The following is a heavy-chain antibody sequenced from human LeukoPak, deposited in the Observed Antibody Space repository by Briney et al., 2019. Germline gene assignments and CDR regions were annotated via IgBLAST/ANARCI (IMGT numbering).Heavy chain of an antibody. Sequence: GGSLRLSCSASGVTFSDYYSMNWVRQAPGKGLEWVSVISGSGRYIYYGDSGRGRFTISRDNAKNSVLLEINSLRVEDTAVYYCATGLEASNIDYWGQGTLVTVSS. V-gene: IGHV3-21*01. CDR1: GVTFSDYYS. CDR3: ATGLEASNIDY. J-gene: IGHJ4*02. CDR2: ISGSGRYI.